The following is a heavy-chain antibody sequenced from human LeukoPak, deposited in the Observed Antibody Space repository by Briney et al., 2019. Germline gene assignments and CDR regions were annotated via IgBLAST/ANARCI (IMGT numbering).Heavy chain of an antibody. D-gene: IGHD1-26*01. CDR1: GFTFSSYG. CDR2: ISGSGGST. CDR3: AKGRGWEASYYYYYMDV. J-gene: IGHJ6*03. Sequence: GGTLRLSCAASGFTFSSYGMSWVRQAPGKGLEWVSAISGSGGSTYYADSVKGRFTISRDNSKNTLYLQMNSLRAEDTAVYYCAKGRGWEASYYYYYMDVWGKGTTVTISS. V-gene: IGHV3-23*01.